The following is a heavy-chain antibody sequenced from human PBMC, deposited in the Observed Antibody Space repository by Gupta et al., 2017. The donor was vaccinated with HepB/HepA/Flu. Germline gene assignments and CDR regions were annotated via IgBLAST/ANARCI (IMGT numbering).Heavy chain of an antibody. J-gene: IGHJ6*03. V-gene: IGHV4-59*07. CDR1: GDSISSNY. CDR2: IYYSGST. D-gene: IGHD3-3*02. CDR3: GSAICGYYMGV. Sequence: QAVLQDSAPGLVRPPDTLALSSNVSGDSISSNYWSWIRQPPGKGLEWIGYIYYSGSTNYNPSLKSRVTIALDTAKTQFSLKMSSQTSADTAVWYGGSAICGYYMGVRGKGTPVNV.